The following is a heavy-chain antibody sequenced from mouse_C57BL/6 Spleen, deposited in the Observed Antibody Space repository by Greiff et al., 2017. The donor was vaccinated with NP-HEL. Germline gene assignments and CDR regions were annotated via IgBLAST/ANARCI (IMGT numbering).Heavy chain of an antibody. CDR3: TRCDGGAHYAMDY. J-gene: IGHJ4*01. CDR2: IDPETGGT. CDR1: GYTFTDYE. Sequence: QVQLQQSGAELVRPGASVTLSCKASGYTFTDYEMHWVKQTPVHGLEWIGAIDPETGGTAYNQKFKGKAILTADKSSSTAYMQLRSLTSEDAAVYYCTRCDGGAHYAMDYWGQGTSVTVSS. D-gene: IGHD1-1*02. V-gene: IGHV1-15*01.